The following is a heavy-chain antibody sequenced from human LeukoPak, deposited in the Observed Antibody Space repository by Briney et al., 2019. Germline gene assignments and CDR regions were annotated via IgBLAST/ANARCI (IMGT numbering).Heavy chain of an antibody. CDR1: GFTFTTYW. D-gene: IGHD6-6*01. J-gene: IGHJ4*02. CDR3: ARDYGSSSVPGY. V-gene: IGHV3-7*01. Sequence: PGGSLRLSCGASGFTFTTYWMSWVRQAPGKGLEWVANIKQDGTEKYCVDSVKGRFTISRDYARNLLYLQLNSLRAEDTAVYYCARDYGSSSVPGYWGQGTLVTVSS. CDR2: IKQDGTEK.